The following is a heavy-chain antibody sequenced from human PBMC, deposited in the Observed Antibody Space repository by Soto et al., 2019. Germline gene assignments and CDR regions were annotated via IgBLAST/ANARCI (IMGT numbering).Heavy chain of an antibody. D-gene: IGHD7-27*01. CDR2: ISSGSNT. CDR1: GFPFSSYA. J-gene: IGHJ6*02. V-gene: IGHV3-23*01. Sequence: EVQLLESGGGLVQPGGSLRLSCVASGFPFSSYAMSWVRQTPGRGLECVSSISSGSNTYYTDSVRGRFTISRDNSKNSLYLQMSSLRADDTALYSCATASATGKSDGMDVWGQGTTVSVSS. CDR3: ATASATGKSDGMDV.